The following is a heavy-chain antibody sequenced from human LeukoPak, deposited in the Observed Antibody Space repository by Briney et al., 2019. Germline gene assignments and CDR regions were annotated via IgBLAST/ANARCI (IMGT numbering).Heavy chain of an antibody. V-gene: IGHV3-7*01. CDR2: IKQDGSEK. J-gene: IGHJ4*02. Sequence: GGSLRLSCAASGFTFSSYWMSWVRQAPGKGLEWVANIKQDGSEKYYVDSVKGRFTISRDNAKNSLYLQMNSLRAEDTAVYYCASWVEMATISLDYWGQGTLVTVSS. D-gene: IGHD5-24*01. CDR3: ASWVEMATISLDY. CDR1: GFTFSSYW.